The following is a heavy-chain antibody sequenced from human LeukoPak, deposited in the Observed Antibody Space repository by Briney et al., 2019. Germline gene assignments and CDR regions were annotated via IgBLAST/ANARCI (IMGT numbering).Heavy chain of an antibody. CDR2: ISSSSSTI. D-gene: IGHD3-16*02. CDR1: GFTFSSYS. Sequence: GGSLRLSCAASGFTFSSYSMNWVRQAPGKGLEWVSYISSSSSTIYYADSVKGRFTISRDNAKNSLYLQMNSLRDEDTAVYYCARGDYDYVWGSYRPFDYWGQGTLVTVSS. J-gene: IGHJ4*02. CDR3: ARGDYDYVWGSYRPFDY. V-gene: IGHV3-48*02.